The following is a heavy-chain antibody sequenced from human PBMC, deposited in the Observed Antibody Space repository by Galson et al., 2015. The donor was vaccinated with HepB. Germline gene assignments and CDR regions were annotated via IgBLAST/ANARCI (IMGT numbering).Heavy chain of an antibody. CDR3: TTGDYSGSGTYWGSKKLYGMDV. CDR1: GFTFSNAW. V-gene: IGHV3-15*07. J-gene: IGHJ6*02. CDR2: IKRKTDGGTT. D-gene: IGHD3-10*01. Sequence: SLRLSCAASGFTFSNAWMNWVRQAPGKGLEWVGRIKRKTDGGTTDYAAPVRGRFTVSRDDSKNSLFLQMNSLKTEDTAVYYCTTGDYSGSGTYWGSKKLYGMDVWGQGTTVTVSS.